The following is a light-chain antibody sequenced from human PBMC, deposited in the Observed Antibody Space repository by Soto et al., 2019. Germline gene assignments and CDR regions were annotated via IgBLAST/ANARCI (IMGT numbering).Light chain of an antibody. V-gene: IGLV2-23*01. Sequence: QSALTQPASVSGSPGQSITISCTGTSSDVGSYNLVSWYQHHPGKAPKLMIYEGSERPSGVSNRFSGSKSGNTASLTISGLQPEDEADYYCCSYAGRFTLLFGGGTKVTVL. CDR2: EGS. J-gene: IGLJ2*01. CDR1: SSDVGSYNL. CDR3: CSYAGRFTLL.